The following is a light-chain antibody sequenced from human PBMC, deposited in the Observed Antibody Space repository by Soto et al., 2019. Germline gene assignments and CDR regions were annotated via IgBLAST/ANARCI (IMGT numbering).Light chain of an antibody. V-gene: IGKV1-5*03. J-gene: IGKJ1*01. CDR1: QSTSSW. CDR3: QQYNSYPWT. CDR2: KAS. Sequence: DIQMTQSPSTLSASVGDRVTITCRASQSTSSWLAWYQQKPGKAPKLLIYKASSLESGVPSRFSGSGSGTEFTLTISSLQPDDFATYYCQQYNSYPWTFGQGTKV.